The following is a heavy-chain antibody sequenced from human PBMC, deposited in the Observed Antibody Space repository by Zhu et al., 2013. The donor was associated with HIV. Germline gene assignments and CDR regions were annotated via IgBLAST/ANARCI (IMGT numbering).Heavy chain of an antibody. J-gene: IGHJ3*01. CDR3: VRGYGYAAVDNYGWGFDV. CDR1: GYSLTELS. D-gene: IGHD5-18*01. V-gene: IGHV1-24*01. CDR2: FQPEDHET. Sequence: QVQLVQSGAEVKKPGASVKVSCKVSGYSLTELSMHWVRQAPGKGLEWMGGFQPEDHETVYAQKFQGRVTMTEDTSTETAYMELSSLRSDDTAVYYCVRGYGYAAVDNYGWGFDVWAKGQGSLSLQ.